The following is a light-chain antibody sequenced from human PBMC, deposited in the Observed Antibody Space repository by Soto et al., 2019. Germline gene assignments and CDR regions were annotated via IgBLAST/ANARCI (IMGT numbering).Light chain of an antibody. CDR1: QDVRTH. Sequence: DIQMTQSPSSLSASVGDRVTITCQASQDVRTHLNWYQQKPGKAPELLIYDASNFETGVPSRFSGGGSGMDFTSAISGLQPEDIATYFCQQYYDLPYTFCQGTKLEIK. CDR3: QQYYDLPYT. J-gene: IGKJ2*01. CDR2: DAS. V-gene: IGKV1-33*01.